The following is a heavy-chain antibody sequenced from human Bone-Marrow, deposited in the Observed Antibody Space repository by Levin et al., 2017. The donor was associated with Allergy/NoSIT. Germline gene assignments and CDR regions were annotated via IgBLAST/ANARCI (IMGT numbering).Heavy chain of an antibody. V-gene: IGHV1-69*13. D-gene: IGHD3-10*01. CDR2: IIPMFGKS. CDR1: GGTFTIYA. CDR3: TRNLGDCDRRWCDP. Sequence: SVKVSCKASGGTFTIYAISWVRQAPGQGLEWMGGIIPMFGKSNYAQKFQARVNITADAETNTAYMELSSLTSEDTAMYYCTRNLGDCDRRWCDPWGQGTLVAVSS. J-gene: IGHJ5*02.